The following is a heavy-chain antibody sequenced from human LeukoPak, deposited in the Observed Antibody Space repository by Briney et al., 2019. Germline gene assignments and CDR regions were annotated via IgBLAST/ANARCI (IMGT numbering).Heavy chain of an antibody. J-gene: IGHJ4*02. V-gene: IGHV3-23*01. Sequence: PGGSLRLSCAASGFTFSSYGMSWVRQAPGKGLEWVSTISGSGGTTYYADSVKGRFTISRDNSKNTLYVQMNSLRAEDTAVYYCARAMYYYDSSGYNNLDYWGQGTLVTVSS. CDR2: ISGSGGTT. CDR1: GFTFSSYG. CDR3: ARAMYYYDSSGYNNLDY. D-gene: IGHD3-22*01.